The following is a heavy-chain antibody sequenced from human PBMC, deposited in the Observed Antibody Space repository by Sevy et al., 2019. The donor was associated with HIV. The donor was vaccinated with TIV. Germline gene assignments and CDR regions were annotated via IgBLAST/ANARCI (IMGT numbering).Heavy chain of an antibody. CDR2: IWFDGSNI. Sequence: GGSLRLSCVASGFILGSYGMLWVRQAPGKGLEWVADIWFDGSNIHYADSVRGRFTISRDNSKNTLSLHMSSLRVEDTAVYYCARERTYLFDYCGQGALVTVSS. CDR1: GFILGSYG. V-gene: IGHV3-33*01. J-gene: IGHJ4*02. CDR3: ARERTYLFDY.